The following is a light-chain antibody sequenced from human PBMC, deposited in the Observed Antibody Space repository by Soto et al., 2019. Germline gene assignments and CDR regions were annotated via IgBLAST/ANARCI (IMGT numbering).Light chain of an antibody. CDR2: DVS. V-gene: IGLV2-14*03. CDR1: SSDVGGYNY. Sequence: HSVLTQPASGSGFPGQSITITCTGTSSDVGGYNYVSWYQQHPGKAPKVLISDVSNRPSGISNRFSGSKSGNTASLTISGLQAEDEADYYCSSYTSIDTWVFGTGTKVTVL. CDR3: SSYTSIDTWV. J-gene: IGLJ1*01.